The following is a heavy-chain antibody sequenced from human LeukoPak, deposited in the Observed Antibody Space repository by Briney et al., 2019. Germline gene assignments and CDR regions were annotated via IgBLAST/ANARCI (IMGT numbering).Heavy chain of an antibody. J-gene: IGHJ4*02. V-gene: IGHV3-9*01. CDR2: ITWNSGSI. CDR3: AKDIAYGSGTHWAMTNYFEY. Sequence: GGSLRLSCVASGFTFDDYAMHWVRQAPGKGLEWVSGITWNSGSIVYADSVKGRFTISRDNAKNSLYLQMNSLRAEDTALYYCAKDIAYGSGTHWAMTNYFEYWGQGTLVTVSS. CDR1: GFTFDDYA. D-gene: IGHD3-10*01.